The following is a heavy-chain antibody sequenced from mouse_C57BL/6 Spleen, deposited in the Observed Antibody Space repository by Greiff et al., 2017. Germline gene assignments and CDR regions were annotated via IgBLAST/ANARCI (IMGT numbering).Heavy chain of an antibody. D-gene: IGHD1-1*01. CDR3: ARWEDSGSSPFAY. V-gene: IGHV1-20*01. CDR2: INPYNGDT. J-gene: IGHJ3*01. Sequence: EVQLQQSGPELVKPGDSVKISCKASGYSFTGYFMNWVMQSHGKSLEWIGRINPYNGDTFYNQKFKGKATLTVDKSSSTAHMELRSLTSEDSAVYYCARWEDSGSSPFAYWGQGTLVTVSA. CDR1: GYSFTGYF.